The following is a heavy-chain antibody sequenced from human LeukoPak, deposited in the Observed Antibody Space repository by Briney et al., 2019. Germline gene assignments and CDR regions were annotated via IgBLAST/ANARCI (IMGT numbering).Heavy chain of an antibody. CDR1: GFTFSSYS. J-gene: IGHJ6*03. CDR3: ARQVVPAANAYYYYYMDV. Sequence: SGGSLRLSCAASGFTFSSYSMNWVRQAPGKGLEWVSYISSSSSTIYYADSVKGRFTISRDNAKNSLYLQMNSLRAEDTAVYYCARQVVPAANAYYYYYMDVWGKGTTVTVSS. D-gene: IGHD2-2*01. V-gene: IGHV3-48*01. CDR2: ISSSSSTI.